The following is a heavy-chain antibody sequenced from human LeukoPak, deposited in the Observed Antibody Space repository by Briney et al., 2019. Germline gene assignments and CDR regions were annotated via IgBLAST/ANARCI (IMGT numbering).Heavy chain of an antibody. CDR3: ARGGPKPIMGATDC. J-gene: IGHJ4*02. D-gene: IGHD1-26*01. CDR1: GYTFTGDY. V-gene: IGHV1-2*02. Sequence: ASVKVSCKASGYTFTGDYIHWVRQAPGQGLEWMGWINHNSGATNYAQIFKGRVTMTRDTSISTIYMELSSLRSDDTAVYYCARGGPKPIMGATDCWGQGTLVTVSS. CDR2: INHNSGAT.